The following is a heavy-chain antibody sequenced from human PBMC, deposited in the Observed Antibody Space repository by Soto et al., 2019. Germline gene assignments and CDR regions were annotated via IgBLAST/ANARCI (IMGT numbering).Heavy chain of an antibody. Sequence: SLKVSCKAPGCTFSSYAISWVRQAPGKGLEWTGGIIPIFGTANYAQKFQGRVTITADESTSTAYMELSSLRSEDTAVYYCASLFGVVPPYYYYYGMDVWGQGTTVTVSS. V-gene: IGHV1-69*13. D-gene: IGHD3-3*01. CDR1: GCTFSSYA. CDR3: ASLFGVVPPYYYYYGMDV. CDR2: IIPIFGTA. J-gene: IGHJ6*02.